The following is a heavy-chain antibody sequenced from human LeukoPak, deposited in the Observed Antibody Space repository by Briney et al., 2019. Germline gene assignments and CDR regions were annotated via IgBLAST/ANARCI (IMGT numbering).Heavy chain of an antibody. J-gene: IGHJ5*02. V-gene: IGHV4-59*01. CDR2: IYYSGST. Sequence: SETLSLTCTVSGGSISSYYWSWIRQPPGKGLEWIGYIYYSGSTNYNPSLKSRVTISVDTSKNQFSLKLSSVTAADTAVYYCAREYSSSWYVRWFDPWGQGTLVTVSS. CDR1: GGSISSYY. D-gene: IGHD6-13*01. CDR3: AREYSSSWYVRWFDP.